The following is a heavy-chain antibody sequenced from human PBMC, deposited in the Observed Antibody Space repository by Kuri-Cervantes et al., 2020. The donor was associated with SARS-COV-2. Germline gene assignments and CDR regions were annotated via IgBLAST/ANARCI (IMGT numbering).Heavy chain of an antibody. D-gene: IGHD3-22*01. CDR3: ARWTPFRRLVVISQVGAFDI. CDR1: GYTFTGYY. V-gene: IGHV1-2*04. J-gene: IGHJ3*02. Sequence: ASVKVSCKASGYTFTGYYMHWVRQAPGQGLEWMGWINPNSGGTNYAQKFQGWVTMTRETSISTVYMELSRLRSDDTAVYYCARWTPFRRLVVISQVGAFDIWGQGTMVTVSS. CDR2: INPNSGGT.